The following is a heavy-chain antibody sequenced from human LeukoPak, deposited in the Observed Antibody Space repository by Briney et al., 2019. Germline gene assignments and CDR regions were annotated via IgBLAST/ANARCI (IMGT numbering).Heavy chain of an antibody. CDR2: IKSETNGGTT. J-gene: IGHJ4*02. CDR3: TTDPSSLYYDSSGYPPPLQ. Sequence: GGSLRLSCAASGFSFNNAWMSWVRQAPGKGLEWVGRIKSETNGGTTDYVAPVKGRFSISRDDSENTVYLQMNSLKTEDTAVYFCTTDPSSLYYDSSGYPPPLQWGQGTLVTVSS. V-gene: IGHV3-15*01. D-gene: IGHD3-22*01. CDR1: GFSFNNAW.